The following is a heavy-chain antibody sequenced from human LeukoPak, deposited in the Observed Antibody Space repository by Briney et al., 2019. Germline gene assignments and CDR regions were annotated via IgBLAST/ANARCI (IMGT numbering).Heavy chain of an antibody. V-gene: IGHV4-59*01. CDR1: GYSISSYY. D-gene: IGHD3-16*01. CDR2: IYYSGST. J-gene: IGHJ6*03. CDR3: ARVIYDYAREAYYYYYMDV. Sequence: SETLSLTCTVSGYSISSYYWSWIRQPPGKGLEWIGYIYYSGSTNYNPSLKSRVTISVDTSKNQFSLKLSSVTAADTAVYYCARVIYDYAREAYYYYYMDVWGKGTTVTISS.